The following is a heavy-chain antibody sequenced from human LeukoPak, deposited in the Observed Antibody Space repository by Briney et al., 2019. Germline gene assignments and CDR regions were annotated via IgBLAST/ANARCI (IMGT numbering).Heavy chain of an antibody. CDR1: GGTFNSYA. CDR2: IIPIFGTT. D-gene: IGHD3-16*01. Sequence: GASVKVSCKASGGTFNSYAIRWVRQAPGKGLEWMGGIIPIFGTTNYARKFRGRVTLTPDKSTRTAYIELSSLRSEDTAVYYCARDNDSRDPPHFDYWGQGTLVSVSS. V-gene: IGHV1-69*06. J-gene: IGHJ4*02. CDR3: ARDNDSRDPPHFDY.